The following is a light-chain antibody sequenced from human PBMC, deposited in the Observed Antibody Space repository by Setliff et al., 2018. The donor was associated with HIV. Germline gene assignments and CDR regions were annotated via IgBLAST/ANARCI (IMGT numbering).Light chain of an antibody. CDR2: GDN. CDR1: QSNIGRTT. V-gene: IGLV1-44*01. Sequence: QSVLVQPPSVSAAPGQRVTISCSGTQSNIGRTTVNWYQQLPGTAPKLLIFGDNQRPSGVPDRFSASKSGTSGSLDISGLQSDDEADYFCAAWDAGLSAYVFGPGTKVTVL. J-gene: IGLJ1*01. CDR3: AAWDAGLSAYV.